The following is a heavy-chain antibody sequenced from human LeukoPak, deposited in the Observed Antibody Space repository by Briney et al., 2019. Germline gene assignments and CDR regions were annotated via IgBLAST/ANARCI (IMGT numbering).Heavy chain of an antibody. CDR1: GFTVSSNY. CDR2: IYSGGST. CDR3: ARENALYYDSSGYYYH. V-gene: IGHV3-66*01. Sequence: GGSLRLCCAASGFTVSSNYMNWVRQAPGKGLEWVSVIYSGGSTYYADSVKGRFTISRDNSKNTLYLQMNSLRAEDTAVYYCARENALYYDSSGYYYHWGQGTLVTVSS. J-gene: IGHJ5*02. D-gene: IGHD3-22*01.